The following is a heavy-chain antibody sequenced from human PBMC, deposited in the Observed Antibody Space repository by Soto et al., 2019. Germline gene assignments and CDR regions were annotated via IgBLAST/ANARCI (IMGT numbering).Heavy chain of an antibody. V-gene: IGHV3-15*07. J-gene: IGHJ6*02. CDR2: IKSKTDGGTT. Sequence: GGSLRLSCAASGFTFSNAWVNWVRQAPGKGREWVGRIKSKTDGGTTDYAAPVKGRFTISRDDSKNTLYLQMNSLKTADTAVYYCTPDPGVARPYYDFWSGYYKEGYYYGTDFSTQGTTVPVSS. CDR3: TPDPGVARPYYDFWSGYYKEGYYYGTDF. D-gene: IGHD3-3*01. CDR1: GFTFSNAW.